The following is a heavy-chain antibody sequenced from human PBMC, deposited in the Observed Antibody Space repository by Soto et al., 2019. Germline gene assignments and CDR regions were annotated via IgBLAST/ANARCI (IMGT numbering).Heavy chain of an antibody. Sequence: SETLSLTCTVSGGSISSGSSYWGWIRQPPGKGLEWIGSIYYLGNTYYNPSLGGRVSISVDTSKNQFSLKLKSVTAADTAFFYCAGLFPYVSSGYPLNYLGQGTLVTVSS. CDR2: IYYLGNT. CDR3: AGLFPYVSSGYPLNY. J-gene: IGHJ4*02. V-gene: IGHV4-39*01. CDR1: GGSISSGSSY. D-gene: IGHD3-22*01.